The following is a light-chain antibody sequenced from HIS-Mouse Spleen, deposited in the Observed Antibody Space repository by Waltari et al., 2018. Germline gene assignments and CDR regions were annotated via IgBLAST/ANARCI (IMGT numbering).Light chain of an antibody. CDR2: EVF. CDR3: MQGIHLRT. J-gene: IGKJ1*01. V-gene: IGKV2-29*03. CDR1: QSLLHSDGKTY. Sequence: DIVMTQTPLSLSFTPGQPASISCKSIQSLLHSDGKTYLLWYLQQPAQSPQLLIHEVFSRFSGVPDRFSGSGSGTDFTLKISRVEAEDVGVYYCMQGIHLRTFGQGTKVEIK.